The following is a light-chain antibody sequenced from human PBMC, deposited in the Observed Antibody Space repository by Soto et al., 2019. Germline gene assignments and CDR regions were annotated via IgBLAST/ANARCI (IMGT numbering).Light chain of an antibody. CDR2: GAS. CDR3: QQYFEWPPRT. Sequence: EVVMTQSPATLSVSPGERATLSCRASETVATNLAWYQQKPGQAPRLLISGASTRAAGISDRFRGSGSGTEFTLTISSLRSEDSAIYYWQQYFEWPPRTFGQGTKVEI. J-gene: IGKJ1*01. CDR1: ETVATN. V-gene: IGKV3-15*01.